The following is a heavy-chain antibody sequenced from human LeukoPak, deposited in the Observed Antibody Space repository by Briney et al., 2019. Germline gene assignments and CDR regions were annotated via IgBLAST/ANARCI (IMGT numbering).Heavy chain of an antibody. CDR1: GFIFSKAW. CDR2: ISGSGGST. Sequence: GGSLRLSCANSGFIFSKAWMSWVRQAPGKGLEWVSAISGSGGSTYYADSVKGRFTISRDNSKNTLYLQMNSLRAEDTAVYYCAKNEDGYNGVYWGQGTLVTVSS. V-gene: IGHV3-23*01. D-gene: IGHD5-12*01. CDR3: AKNEDGYNGVY. J-gene: IGHJ4*02.